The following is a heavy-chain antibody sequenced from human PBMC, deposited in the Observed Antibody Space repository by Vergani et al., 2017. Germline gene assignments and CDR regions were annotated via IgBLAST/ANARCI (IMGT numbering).Heavy chain of an antibody. D-gene: IGHD5-24*01. CDR1: GFTFSGHA. CDR3: GRGSDNYN. CDR2: ITSSGRTT. V-gene: IGHV3-23*01. J-gene: IGHJ4*02. Sequence: EVQLLESGGGVVQPGGSLRLSCAASGFTFSGHAMSWVRQAPGKGLEWVSGITSSGRTTNYADSVKGRFTISRDNSKNTLYLQMNSLRVEDTAVYYCGRGSDNYNWGQGTLVTVSS.